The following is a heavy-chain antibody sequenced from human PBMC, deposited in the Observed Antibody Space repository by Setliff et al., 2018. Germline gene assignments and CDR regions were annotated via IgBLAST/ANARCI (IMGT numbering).Heavy chain of an antibody. CDR1: GGSMSSGPNY. CDR3: ARESAGDESVRHLYYTDV. CDR2: VYSSFYSSGIT. J-gene: IGHJ6*03. Sequence: TLSLTCTVSGGSMSSGPNYWSWIRQPAGRGLEWVGRVYSSFYSSGITSYNPSLKSRVTISMDTSKNQFSLGLTSVTAADTAVYYCARESAGDESVRHLYYTDVWGRGTTVTVSS. V-gene: IGHV4-61*02. D-gene: IGHD1-1*01.